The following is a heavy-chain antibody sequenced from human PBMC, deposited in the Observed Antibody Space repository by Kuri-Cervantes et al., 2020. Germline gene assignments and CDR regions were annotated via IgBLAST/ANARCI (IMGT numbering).Heavy chain of an antibody. V-gene: IGHV3-30*02. CDR1: GFTFSDHY. CDR2: IRYDGSNK. D-gene: IGHD3-22*01. J-gene: IGHJ4*02. Sequence: GGSLRLSCAASGFTFSDHYMDWVRQAPGKGLEWVAFIRYDGSNKYYADSVKGRFTISRDNSKNTLYLQMNSLRAEDTAVYYCASGTYYYDSSGRPFDYWGQGTLVTVSS. CDR3: ASGTYYYDSSGRPFDY.